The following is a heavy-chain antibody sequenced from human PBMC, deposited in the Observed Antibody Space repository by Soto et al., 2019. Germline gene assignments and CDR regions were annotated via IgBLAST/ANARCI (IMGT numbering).Heavy chain of an antibody. V-gene: IGHV4-4*07. J-gene: IGHJ6*02. CDR2: IYTSGST. D-gene: IGHD4-17*01. CDR3: ARDRTVTTSISLYYYYGMDV. Sequence: SETLSLTCTVSGGSISSYYWSWIRQPAGKGLEWIGRIYTSGSTNYNPSLKSRVTMSVDTSKNQFSLKLSSVTAADTAVYYCARDRTVTTSISLYYYYGMDVWGQGTTVTVSS. CDR1: GGSISSYY.